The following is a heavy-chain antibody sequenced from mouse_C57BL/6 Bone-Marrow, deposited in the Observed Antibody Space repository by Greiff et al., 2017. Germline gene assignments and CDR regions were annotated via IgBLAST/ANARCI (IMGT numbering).Heavy chain of an antibody. CDR1: GYTFTSYW. D-gene: IGHD3-3*01. J-gene: IGHJ2*01. CDR2: IDPSDSYT. Sequence: QVQLQQPGAELVMPGASVKLSCKASGYTFTSYWMHWVKQRPGQGLEWIGEIDPSDSYTNYNQKFKGKSTLTVDKSTSTAYMQLSSLTSEDSAVYYCARRGPYCYYGGQGTTLTVSS. CDR3: ARRGPYCYY. V-gene: IGHV1-69*01.